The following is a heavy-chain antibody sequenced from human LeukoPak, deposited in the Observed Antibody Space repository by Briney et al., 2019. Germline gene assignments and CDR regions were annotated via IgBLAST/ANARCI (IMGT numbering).Heavy chain of an antibody. J-gene: IGHJ6*02. CDR3: ARDTARYGDGYYGMDV. Sequence: GGSLRLSCAASGFTFSSYWMHWVRQAPGKGLVWVSRINSDGSSTSYADSVKGRFTISRDNAKNTLYLQMNSLRAEDTAVYYCARDTARYGDGYYGMDVWGQGTTVTVSS. D-gene: IGHD4-17*01. CDR1: GFTFSSYW. V-gene: IGHV3-74*01. CDR2: INSDGSST.